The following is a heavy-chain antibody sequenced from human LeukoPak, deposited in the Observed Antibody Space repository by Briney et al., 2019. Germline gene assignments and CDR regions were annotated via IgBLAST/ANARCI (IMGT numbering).Heavy chain of an antibody. J-gene: IGHJ4*02. V-gene: IGHV4-31*03. CDR2: IYYSGST. D-gene: IGHD5-12*01. CDR1: GGSISSGGYY. CDR3: ARAPVATPSEFDC. Sequence: SQTLSLTCSVSGGSISSGGYYWSWIRQHPGKGLEWIGYIYYSGSTYYNPSLKSRAAISVDTPKNQFSLKLSSTTAADTAVYYCARAPVATPSEFDCWGQGTLVTVSS.